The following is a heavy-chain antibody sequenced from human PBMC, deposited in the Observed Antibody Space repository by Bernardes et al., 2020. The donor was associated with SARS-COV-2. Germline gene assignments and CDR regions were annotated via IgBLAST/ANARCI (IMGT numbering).Heavy chain of an antibody. CDR3: ARHPRSIFGGNAFDI. J-gene: IGHJ3*02. CDR2: IYYSGST. Sequence: SETLSLTCTVSGGSISSYYWSWIRQPPGKGLGWIGYIYYSGSTNYNPSLKSRVTISVDTSKNQFSLKLSSVAAADTAVHYCARHPRSIFGGNAFDIWGQGTMVTVSS. V-gene: IGHV4-59*08. D-gene: IGHD3-3*01. CDR1: GGSISSYY.